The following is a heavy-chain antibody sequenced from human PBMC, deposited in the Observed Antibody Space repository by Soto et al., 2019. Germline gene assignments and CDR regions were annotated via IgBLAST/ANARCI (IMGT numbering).Heavy chain of an antibody. D-gene: IGHD5-18*01. Sequence: ASVKVSCKASGGTFSSYAISWVRQAPGRGLEWMGGIIPIFGTANYAQKFQGRVTITADESTSTAYMELSSLRSEDTAVYYCARPSGYSYGYVNWFDPWGQGTLVTVSS. CDR3: ARPSGYSYGYVNWFDP. J-gene: IGHJ5*02. CDR2: IIPIFGTA. V-gene: IGHV1-69*13. CDR1: GGTFSSYA.